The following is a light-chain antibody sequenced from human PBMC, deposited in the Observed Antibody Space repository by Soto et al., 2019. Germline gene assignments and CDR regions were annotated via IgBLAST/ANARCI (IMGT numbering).Light chain of an antibody. J-gene: IGKJ5*01. CDR2: DAS. CDR1: QSVSSY. Sequence: EIVLTRSPATLSLSPGEIATLSCRASQSVSSYLLWYQQKPGQAPRLLIYDASNRATGIPARFSGSGSETDFTLTISSLEPEDFAVYYCQHRMNWPLTFGQGTRLEIK. CDR3: QHRMNWPLT. V-gene: IGKV3-11*01.